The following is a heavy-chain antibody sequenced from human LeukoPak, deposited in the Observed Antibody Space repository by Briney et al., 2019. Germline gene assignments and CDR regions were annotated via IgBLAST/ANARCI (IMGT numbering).Heavy chain of an antibody. CDR1: GGSISSSNW. Sequence: SETLSLACAVSGGSISSSNWWSWVRQPPGKGLEGIGEIYHSGSTNYNPSLKSRVTTSVDTSKNQFSLKLSSLTAADTAVYYCARTNNVFYYFDYWGQGTLVTVSS. V-gene: IGHV4-4*02. D-gene: IGHD1/OR15-1a*01. CDR3: ARTNNVFYYFDY. J-gene: IGHJ4*02. CDR2: IYHSGST.